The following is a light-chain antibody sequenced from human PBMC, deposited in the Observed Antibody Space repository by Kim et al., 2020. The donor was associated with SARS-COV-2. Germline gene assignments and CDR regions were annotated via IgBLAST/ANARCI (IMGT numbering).Light chain of an antibody. Sequence: IQLTQSPSSLSASVGDRITITCRASQGIRDDLGWYQQKPGQAPKLLIYAASSLESGVPSRFSGSGFGTDFTLTISSLQPEDRGTYYCLQDFSYPWTFGLGTKVDIK. CDR2: AAS. CDR1: QGIRDD. J-gene: IGKJ1*01. V-gene: IGKV1-6*01. CDR3: LQDFSYPWT.